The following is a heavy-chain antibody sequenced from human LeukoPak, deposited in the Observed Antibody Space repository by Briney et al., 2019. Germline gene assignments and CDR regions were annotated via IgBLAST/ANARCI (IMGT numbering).Heavy chain of an antibody. CDR1: GGSISSYY. D-gene: IGHD4-17*01. CDR3: ARDHDYGDYFDY. J-gene: IGHJ4*02. Sequence: SETLSLTCTVSGGSISSYYWSWIRQPPGKGLEWIGYIYYSGSTNYNPSLKSRVTISVDTPKNQFSLKLSSVTAADTAVYYCARDHDYGDYFDYWGQGTLVTVSS. CDR2: IYYSGST. V-gene: IGHV4-59*01.